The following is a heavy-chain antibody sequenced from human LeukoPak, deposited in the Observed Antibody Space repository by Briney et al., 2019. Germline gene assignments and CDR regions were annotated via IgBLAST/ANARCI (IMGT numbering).Heavy chain of an antibody. CDR2: ISGSGGST. V-gene: IGHV3-23*01. CDR3: VGVRYNYGLSAY. Sequence: PGGFLRLSCAASGFTFSSYAMSWVRQAPGKGLEWVSAISGSGGSTYYADSVKGRFTISRDNSKNTLYLQMNNLRADDTAIYFCVGVRYNYGLSAYWGQGTLVIVSS. D-gene: IGHD5-18*01. CDR1: GFTFSSYA. J-gene: IGHJ4*02.